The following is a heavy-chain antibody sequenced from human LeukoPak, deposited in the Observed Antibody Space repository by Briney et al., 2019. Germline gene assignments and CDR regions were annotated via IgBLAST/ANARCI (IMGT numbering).Heavy chain of an antibody. CDR1: GFTFSSYG. CDR2: ISYDGSNK. Sequence: GGSLRLSCAASGFTFSSYGMHWVRQAPGKGLEWVAVISYDGSNKYYADSVKGRFTISRDNSKNTLYLQMNSLRAEDTAVYYCAKDSAPVGDSSGLFDYWGQGTLVTVPS. J-gene: IGHJ4*02. CDR3: AKDSAPVGDSSGLFDY. V-gene: IGHV3-30*18. D-gene: IGHD6-19*01.